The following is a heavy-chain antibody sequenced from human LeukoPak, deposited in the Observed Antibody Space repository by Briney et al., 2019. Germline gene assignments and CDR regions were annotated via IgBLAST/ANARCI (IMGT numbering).Heavy chain of an antibody. V-gene: IGHV1-3*03. CDR3: ARSDFRNGDHVPYYFDY. Sequence: ASVKVSCKASGYTFTSYAIHWVRQAPGQRLEWMGWINAGNGNTKYSQEFQGRVTITRDTSASTAYMELSSLRSEDMAVYYCARSDFRNGDHVPYYFDYWGQGTLVTVSS. D-gene: IGHD4-17*01. CDR2: INAGNGNT. J-gene: IGHJ4*02. CDR1: GYTFTSYA.